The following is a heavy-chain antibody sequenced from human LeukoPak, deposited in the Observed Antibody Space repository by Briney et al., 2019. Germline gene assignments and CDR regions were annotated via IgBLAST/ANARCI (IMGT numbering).Heavy chain of an antibody. J-gene: IGHJ4*02. CDR3: ARYGCNSLACYEDY. D-gene: IGHD2-15*01. CDR2: ISVHDGHT. Sequence: ASVKVSCKTSGYSFVNYGVTWERQAPGQGLEWMGWISVHDGHTNYAEKSQDGVTMTADTSTNTAYMELTSLRSDDTAVYYCARYGCNSLACYEDYWGQGTLVTVSS. CDR1: GYSFVNYG. V-gene: IGHV1-18*01.